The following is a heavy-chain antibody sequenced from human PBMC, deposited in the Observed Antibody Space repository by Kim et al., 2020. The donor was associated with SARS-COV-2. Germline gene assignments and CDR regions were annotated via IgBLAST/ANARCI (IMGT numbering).Heavy chain of an antibody. J-gene: IGHJ3*02. CDR3: AKDHYGGNPRNAFDI. V-gene: IGHV3-23*01. CDR1: GFTFSSYA. D-gene: IGHD4-17*01. Sequence: GGSLRLSCAASGFTFSSYAMTWVRQAPGKGLEWVSSISGSGSTTYYAESVRGRFTVSRDNSKNTLYLQMNSMRAEDTAVYYCAKDHYGGNPRNAFDIWGQGTMVTASS. CDR2: ISGSGSTT.